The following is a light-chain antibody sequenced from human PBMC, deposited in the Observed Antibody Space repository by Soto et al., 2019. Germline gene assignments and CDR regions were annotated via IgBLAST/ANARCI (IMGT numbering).Light chain of an antibody. CDR1: QSISSSY. CDR3: QQYDDWPWT. V-gene: IGKV3-20*01. CDR2: GTS. Sequence: ETVLTQSPGTLSLSPGERATLSCRASQSISSSYLAWYQQKPGQAPRLLIYGTSNRATGIPDRFSGSGSGTDFTLTISRLEPEDFAVYYCQQYDDWPWTFGHGTKVEIK. J-gene: IGKJ1*01.